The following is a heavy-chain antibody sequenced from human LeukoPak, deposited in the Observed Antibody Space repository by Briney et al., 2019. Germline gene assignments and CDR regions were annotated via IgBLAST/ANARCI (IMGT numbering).Heavy chain of an antibody. Sequence: HPGGSLRPTCAASGFSSSSYFMTWVRQAPGKGREWVANIKYGGSEKYYADSVKGRFTISRDNAKNSLYLQMNGLRAEDTAVYFCGRAEGYSYAFYFLFWGRGTLVTVSS. CDR2: IKYGGSEK. D-gene: IGHD5-18*01. V-gene: IGHV3-7*04. CDR3: GRAEGYSYAFYFLF. CDR1: GFSSSSYF. J-gene: IGHJ1*01.